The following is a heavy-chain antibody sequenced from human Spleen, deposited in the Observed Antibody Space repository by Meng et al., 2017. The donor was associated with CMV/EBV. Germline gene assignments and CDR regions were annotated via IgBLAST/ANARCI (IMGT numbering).Heavy chain of an antibody. CDR3: AKEGGITMIVVVIKGANFDY. D-gene: IGHD3-22*01. J-gene: IGHJ4*02. CDR1: GFSFNTYN. Sequence: GGSLRLSCAASGFSFNTYNMNWVRQAPGKGLEWVSSISSSSNYIYYTDSVKGRFAISRDNAKNSLYLEMNSLRAEDTAVYYCAKEGGITMIVVVIKGANFDYWGQGTLVTVSS. CDR2: ISSSSNYI. V-gene: IGHV3-21*04.